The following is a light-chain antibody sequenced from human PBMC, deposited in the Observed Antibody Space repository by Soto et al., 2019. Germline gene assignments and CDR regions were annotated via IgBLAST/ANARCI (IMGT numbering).Light chain of an antibody. Sequence: DIQMTQSPASLSACVGDRVTITCRASQSISSYLNWYQQKPGKAPKLLIYAASSLQSGVPSRFSGCGSGTDFTLTIISLHPEDFATDYCQQSYSTPLTFGGGTKVEIK. CDR2: AAS. V-gene: IGKV1-39*01. CDR3: QQSYSTPLT. J-gene: IGKJ4*01. CDR1: QSISSY.